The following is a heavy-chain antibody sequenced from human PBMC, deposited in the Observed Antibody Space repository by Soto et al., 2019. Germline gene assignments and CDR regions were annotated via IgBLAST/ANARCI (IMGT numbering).Heavy chain of an antibody. CDR3: ARDRGWGGDTVVTLDY. CDR1: GGTFSSYA. Sequence: QVQLVQSGAEVKKPGSSVKVSCKASGGTFSSYAISWVRQAPGQGLEWMGGIIPIFGTANYAQKFQGRVTITADESTSTAYRELGSLRSEDTAVYYCARDRGWGGDTVVTLDYWGQGTLVTVSS. D-gene: IGHD2-21*02. J-gene: IGHJ4*02. CDR2: IIPIFGTA. V-gene: IGHV1-69*01.